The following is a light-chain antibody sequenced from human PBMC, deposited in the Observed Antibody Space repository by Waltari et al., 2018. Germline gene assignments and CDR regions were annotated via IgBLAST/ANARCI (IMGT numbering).Light chain of an antibody. Sequence: QSVLTQPASVSGSPGQSITNPCTGTRGAVGGYDYVTWYQKQPGKAPKLMIYDVKNRPSGVSNRFSGSKSGDTASLTISGLQAEDEADYYCSSYAVTATLLFGGGTTLTVL. CDR2: DVK. CDR1: RGAVGGYDY. J-gene: IGLJ2*01. CDR3: SSYAVTATLL. V-gene: IGLV2-14*03.